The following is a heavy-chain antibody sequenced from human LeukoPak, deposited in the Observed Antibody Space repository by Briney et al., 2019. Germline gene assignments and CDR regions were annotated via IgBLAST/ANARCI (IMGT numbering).Heavy chain of an antibody. D-gene: IGHD5-24*01. Sequence: GGTLRLSCAASGFTFSSHGMNWVRQAPGKGLEWVSGIIPSGHTTYYADSVRGRFTISRDNSRNTLYLQMNSLRAEDTAVYYCAKDDRWLQFCCWGQGTLVTVSA. V-gene: IGHV3-23*01. CDR1: GFTFSSHG. CDR2: IIPSGHTT. J-gene: IGHJ4*02. CDR3: AKDDRWLQFCC.